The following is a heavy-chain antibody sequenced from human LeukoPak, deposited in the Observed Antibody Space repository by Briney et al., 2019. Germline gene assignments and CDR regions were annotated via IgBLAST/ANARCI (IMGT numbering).Heavy chain of an antibody. V-gene: IGHV1-18*01. CDR1: GYTFTSYG. CDR3: ARGAPRYCSSTSCYESHFDY. CDR2: ISAYNGNT. D-gene: IGHD2-2*01. Sequence: ASVKVSCKASGYTFTSYGISWVRQAPGQGLEWMGWISAYNGNTNYVQKLQGRVTMTTDTSTSTAYMELRSLRSDDTAVYYCARGAPRYCSSTSCYESHFDYWGQGTLVTVSS. J-gene: IGHJ4*02.